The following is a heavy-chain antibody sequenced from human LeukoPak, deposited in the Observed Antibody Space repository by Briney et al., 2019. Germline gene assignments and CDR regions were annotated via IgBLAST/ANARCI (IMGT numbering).Heavy chain of an antibody. CDR1: GGSISSYY. D-gene: IGHD1-26*01. V-gene: IGHV4-39*01. CDR3: ARQGSGNYLSPVNY. J-gene: IGHJ4*02. Sequence: LETLSLTCTVSGGSISSYYWGWIRQPPGKGLEWIGTIYYSGSTYYNPSLKSRVTISVDTSKNQFSLKLSSVTAADTAVYYCARQGSGNYLSPVNYWGQGTLVPVSS. CDR2: IYYSGST.